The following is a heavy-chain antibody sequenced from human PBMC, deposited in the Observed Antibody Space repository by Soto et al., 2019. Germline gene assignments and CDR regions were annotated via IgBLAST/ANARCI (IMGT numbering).Heavy chain of an antibody. CDR2: ISAYNGNT. D-gene: IGHD2-2*01. CDR3: ARDLGHYCSSTSCPPGVGFDP. CDR1: GYTFTSYG. V-gene: IGHV1-18*04. J-gene: IGHJ5*02. Sequence: ASVKVSCKASGYTFTSYGISWVRQAPGQGLEWMGWISAYNGNTNYAQKLQGRVTMTTDTSTSTAYMELRSLRSDDTAVYYCARDLGHYCSSTSCPPGVGFDPWGQGTLVTVSS.